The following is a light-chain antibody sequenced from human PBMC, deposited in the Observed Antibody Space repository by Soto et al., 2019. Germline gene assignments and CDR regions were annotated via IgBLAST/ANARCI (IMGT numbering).Light chain of an antibody. CDR1: SSNIGSNT. J-gene: IGLJ2*01. CDR3: AAWDDSLNGVV. CDR2: SNN. V-gene: IGLV1-44*01. Sequence: QSVLTQPPSASGTPGQRVTISCSGSSSNIGSNTVNWYQQLPGTAPKLLIHSNNQRPSGVPDRFSGSKSGTSASLATSGLQSEDEAHYYCAAWDDSLNGVVFGGGTKVTVL.